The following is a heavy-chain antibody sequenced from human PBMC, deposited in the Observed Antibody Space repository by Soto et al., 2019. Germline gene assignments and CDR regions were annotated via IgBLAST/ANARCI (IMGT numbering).Heavy chain of an antibody. Sequence: SETLSLTCTVSGGSISSYYWSWIREPPGKGLEWIGYIYYSGGTNYNPSLKSRVTISVDTSKNQFSLKLSSVTAADTAVYYCARVFGLSYYGSGSYNWFDPWGQGTMVAVSS. CDR2: IYYSGGT. D-gene: IGHD3-10*01. CDR3: ARVFGLSYYGSGSYNWFDP. V-gene: IGHV4-59*01. J-gene: IGHJ5*02. CDR1: GGSISSYY.